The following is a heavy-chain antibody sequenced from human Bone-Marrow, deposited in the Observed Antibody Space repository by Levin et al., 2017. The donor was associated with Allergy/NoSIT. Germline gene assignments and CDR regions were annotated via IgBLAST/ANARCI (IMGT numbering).Heavy chain of an antibody. CDR2: ISSTGTYI. V-gene: IGHV3-21*06. Sequence: GGSLRLSCAASGFTLSAYDVSWVRQAPGKGLEWVSSISSTGTYIYYLDTLKGRFAISRDNAKNSVSLQMNSLKAEDPAIYYCARDRDSSDSDDAFDIWGQGTMVTVSS. J-gene: IGHJ3*02. CDR3: ARDRDSSDSDDAFDI. D-gene: IGHD6-19*01. CDR1: GFTLSAYD.